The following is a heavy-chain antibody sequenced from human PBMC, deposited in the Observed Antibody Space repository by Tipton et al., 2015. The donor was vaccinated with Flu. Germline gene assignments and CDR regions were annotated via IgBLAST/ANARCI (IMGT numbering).Heavy chain of an antibody. CDR1: GYSISSGYY. CDR3: ARGHTAMVGSLYYYGMDV. CDR2: IDHSGST. D-gene: IGHD5-18*01. J-gene: IGHJ6*02. V-gene: IGHV4-38-2*02. Sequence: LRLSCTVSGYSISSGYYWGWIRQPPGKGLEWIGSIDHSGSTDYNPSLKSRVTISVDTSKNQFSLKLSPVTAADTAVYYCARGHTAMVGSLYYYGMDVWGQGTTVNVSS.